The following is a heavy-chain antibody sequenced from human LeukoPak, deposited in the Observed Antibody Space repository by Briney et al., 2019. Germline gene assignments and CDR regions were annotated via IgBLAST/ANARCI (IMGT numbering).Heavy chain of an antibody. CDR3: AKDITMVWGPLQD. J-gene: IGHJ4*02. CDR1: GFTFSNYG. D-gene: IGHD3-10*01. V-gene: IGHV3-9*01. Sequence: GGSLRLSCAASGFTFSNYGMSWVRQAPGKGLEWVSGISWNSGNIGYADSVTGRFTISRDNAKNSLYLQMNSLRAEDTALYYCAKDITMVWGPLQDWGQGTLVTVSS. CDR2: ISWNSGNI.